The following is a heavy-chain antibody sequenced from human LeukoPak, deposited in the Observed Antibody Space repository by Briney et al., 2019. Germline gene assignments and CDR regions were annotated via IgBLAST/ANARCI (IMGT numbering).Heavy chain of an antibody. CDR1: GGSISSGDYY. CDR2: IYYSGST. Sequence: SQTLSLTCTVSGGSISSGDYYWSWIRQPPGKGLEWIGYIYYSGSTYYNPSLKSRVTISVDTSKNQFSLKLSSVTAADTAVYYCARGEARDDLKFDPWGQGTLVTVSS. D-gene: IGHD1-26*01. CDR3: ARGEARDDLKFDP. J-gene: IGHJ5*02. V-gene: IGHV4-30-4*01.